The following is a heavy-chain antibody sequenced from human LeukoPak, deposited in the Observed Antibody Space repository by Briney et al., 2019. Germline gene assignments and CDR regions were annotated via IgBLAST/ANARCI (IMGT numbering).Heavy chain of an antibody. CDR2: IYYSGST. V-gene: IGHV4-39*07. CDR1: GGSISSSSYY. CDR3: ARGVRATNDAFDI. D-gene: IGHD1-26*01. Sequence: PSETLSLTCTVSGGSISSSSYYWGWIRQPPGKGLEWIGSIYYSGSTYYNPSLKSRVTISVDTSKNQFSLKLSSVTAADTAVYYCARGVRATNDAFDIWGQGTMVTVSS. J-gene: IGHJ3*02.